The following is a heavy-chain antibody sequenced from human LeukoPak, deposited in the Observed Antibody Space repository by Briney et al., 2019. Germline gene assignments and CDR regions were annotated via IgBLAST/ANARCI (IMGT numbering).Heavy chain of an antibody. CDR3: ARDELPYYYDSYGAFDI. Sequence: GGSLRLSCAASGFTFSDYYMSWIRQAPGKGLEWVSYISSSGSTIYYADSVKGRFTISRDNAKNSLYLQMNSLRAEDTAVYYCARDELPYYYDSYGAFDIWGQGTMVTVSS. CDR1: GFTFSDYY. CDR2: ISSSGSTI. V-gene: IGHV3-11*01. D-gene: IGHD3-22*01. J-gene: IGHJ3*02.